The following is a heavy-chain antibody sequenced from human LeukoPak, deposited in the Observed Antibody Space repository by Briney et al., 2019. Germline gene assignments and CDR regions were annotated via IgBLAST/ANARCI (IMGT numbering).Heavy chain of an antibody. CDR1: GFTFKNAW. J-gene: IGHJ4*02. Sequence: PGGSLRLSCGASGFTFKNAWMNWVRQAPGKGLEWVGRIKDKEDGETRDYAASVQGRFIISRDDSKNTVYLQMNRLRIEDTGIYYCSTDGDGYIEFSHWGQGILVSVSA. CDR2: IKDKEDGETR. CDR3: STDGDGYIEFSH. D-gene: IGHD5-24*01. V-gene: IGHV3-15*01.